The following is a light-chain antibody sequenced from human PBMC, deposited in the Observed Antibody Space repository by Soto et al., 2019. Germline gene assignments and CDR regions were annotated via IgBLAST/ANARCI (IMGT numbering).Light chain of an antibody. V-gene: IGKV3-20*01. CDR2: AAS. CDR3: QQYGGSPFT. CDR1: QSVSVNS. J-gene: IGKJ3*01. Sequence: EIVLTQSPGTLSLSPGERATLSCRASQSVSVNSLAWYQQKGVQAPRLLIYAASTSATGVPDRFSATGSATDFALTISSLETADPEVYDCQQYGGSPFTFGPGTKVD.